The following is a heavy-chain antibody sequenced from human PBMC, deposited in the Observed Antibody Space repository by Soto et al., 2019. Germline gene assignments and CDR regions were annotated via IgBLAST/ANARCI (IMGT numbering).Heavy chain of an antibody. CDR2: IRNKANSYTT. CDR1: GFTFSNHY. CDR3: TRVKLLGFGVDTRTNERASDY. Sequence: EVQLVESGGNLVQPGGSLRLSCAASGFTFSNHYMDWVRQAPGKGLEWVGRIRNKANSYTTNYAASVKGRFNISRDDSKNTLYLKVNSLKTDDTAVYYCTRVKLLGFGVDTRTNERASDYWGPGTLVTVSS. J-gene: IGHJ4*01. V-gene: IGHV3-72*01. D-gene: IGHD3-10*01.